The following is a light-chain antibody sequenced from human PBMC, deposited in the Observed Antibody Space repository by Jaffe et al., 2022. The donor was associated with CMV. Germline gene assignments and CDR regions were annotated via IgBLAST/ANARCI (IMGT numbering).Light chain of an antibody. CDR1: GSDVGSYRF. CDR3: CSYAGGSTWV. CDR2: EVN. J-gene: IGLJ3*02. V-gene: IGLV2-23*02. Sequence: QSALTQPASVSGSPGQSITISCTGTGSDVGSYRFVSWYQQYPGKAPNVIIYEVNRRPSGVSNRFSGSKSGNTASLTISGLQAEDEADYYCCSYAGGSTWVFGGGTKVTVL.